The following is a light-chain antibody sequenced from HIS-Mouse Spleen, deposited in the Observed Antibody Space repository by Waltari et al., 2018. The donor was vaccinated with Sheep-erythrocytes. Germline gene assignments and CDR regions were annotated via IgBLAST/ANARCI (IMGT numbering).Light chain of an antibody. V-gene: IGLV4-69*01. J-gene: IGLJ2*01. CDR2: LNSDGSH. CDR1: SGHSSYA. Sequence: QLVLTQSPSASASLGASVKLTCTLSSGHSSYAIAWHQQQPEKGPRYLMKLNSDGSHSKGDGIPDLFSGASSGAERDLTISSLQSEDEADYYCQTWGTGIHVVFGGGTKLTVL. CDR3: QTWGTGIHVV.